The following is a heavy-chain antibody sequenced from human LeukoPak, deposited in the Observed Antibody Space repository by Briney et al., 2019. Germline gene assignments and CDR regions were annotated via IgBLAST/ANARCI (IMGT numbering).Heavy chain of an antibody. Sequence: SETLSLTCAVSGGSISSGGYSWSWIRQPPVKGLEWIGEINHSGSTNYSPSLKSRVTISVDTSKNQFSLILSSVTAADTAVYYCARGHEIGYSYGLIDYWGQGTLVTVSS. J-gene: IGHJ4*02. D-gene: IGHD5-18*01. CDR3: ARGHEIGYSYGLIDY. V-gene: IGHV4-34*01. CDR2: INHSGST. CDR1: GGSISSGGYS.